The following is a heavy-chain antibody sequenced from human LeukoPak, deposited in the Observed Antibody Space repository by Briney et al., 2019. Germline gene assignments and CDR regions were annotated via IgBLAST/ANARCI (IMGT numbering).Heavy chain of an antibody. CDR2: INHSGST. V-gene: IGHV4-34*01. CDR3: ASVSSSAQPYYYYYYMDV. CDR1: GGSFSGYY. Sequence: PSETLSLTCAVYGGSFSGYYWSWIRQPPGKGLEWIGEINHSGSTNYNPSLKSRVTISVDTSKNQFSLKLSSVTAADTAVYYCASVSSSAQPYYYYYYMDVWGKGTTVTVSS. J-gene: IGHJ6*03. D-gene: IGHD6-6*01.